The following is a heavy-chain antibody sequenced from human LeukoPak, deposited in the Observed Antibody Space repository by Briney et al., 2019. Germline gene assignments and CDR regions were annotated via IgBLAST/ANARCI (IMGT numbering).Heavy chain of an antibody. D-gene: IGHD2-2*03. V-gene: IGHV3-23*01. Sequence: PGGSLRLSCAASGFTFSSYAMSWVRQAPGKGLEWVSAISGSGGSTYYADSVKGRFTISRDNSKNTLYLRMNSLRAGDTAVYYCAKVSYGYCSSTSCYALDYWGQGTLVTVSS. CDR3: AKVSYGYCSSTSCYALDY. CDR1: GFTFSSYA. CDR2: ISGSGGST. J-gene: IGHJ4*02.